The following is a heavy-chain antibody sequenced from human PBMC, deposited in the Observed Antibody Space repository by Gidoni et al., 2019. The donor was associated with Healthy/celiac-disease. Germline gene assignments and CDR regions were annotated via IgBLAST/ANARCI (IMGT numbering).Heavy chain of an antibody. J-gene: IGHJ4*02. Sequence: EVQLLESGGGLVQPGGSLRLSCAASGFTFSRYAMSWVRQAPGKGLEWVSAISGSGGSTYYADSVKGRFTISRDNSKNTLYLQMNSLRAEDTAVYYCAKCRVAGKVPYYFDYWGQGTLVTVSS. CDR1: GFTFSRYA. CDR2: ISGSGGST. CDR3: AKCRVAGKVPYYFDY. D-gene: IGHD6-19*01. V-gene: IGHV3-23*01.